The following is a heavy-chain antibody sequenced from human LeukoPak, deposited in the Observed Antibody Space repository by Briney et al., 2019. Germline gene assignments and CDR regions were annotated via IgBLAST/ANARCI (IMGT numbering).Heavy chain of an antibody. V-gene: IGHV4-4*02. Sequence: SETLSLTCAVSGGSISSSNWWSWGRQPPGKGLEWIGEIYHSGSTNYSPSLKSRVTISVDKSKNQFSLKLSSVTAADTAVYYCARAGTGYCSSTSCYPRYGMDVWGQGTTVTVSS. D-gene: IGHD2-2*01. CDR1: GGSISSSNW. J-gene: IGHJ6*02. CDR3: ARAGTGYCSSTSCYPRYGMDV. CDR2: IYHSGST.